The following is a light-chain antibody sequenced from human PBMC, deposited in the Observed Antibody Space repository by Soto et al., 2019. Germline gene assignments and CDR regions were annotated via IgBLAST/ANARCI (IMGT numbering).Light chain of an antibody. CDR3: QQYGASPYT. CDR2: GAS. Sequence: EIVLTQSPGTLSLSPGERATLSCRASQGVRNSYLAWYQQSPGQAPRLLIHGASSRATGIPDRFSGSGSGTDFSLKISRLEPEDFAVYYCQQYGASPYTFGQGTKLELK. J-gene: IGKJ2*01. CDR1: QGVRNSY. V-gene: IGKV3-20*01.